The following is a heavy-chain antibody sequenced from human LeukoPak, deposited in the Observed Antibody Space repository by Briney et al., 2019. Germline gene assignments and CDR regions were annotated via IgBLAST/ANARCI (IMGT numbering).Heavy chain of an antibody. D-gene: IGHD1-26*01. J-gene: IGHJ3*02. Sequence: PGGSLRLSCAASGLTFSTYWMSWVRQAPGKGLEWVANIKYDGSEKFYVDSVKGRFTISRDNAKNSLYLQMNSLRAEDTAVYYCARDMGFNAFDIWGQGTMVTVSS. CDR2: IKYDGSEK. V-gene: IGHV3-7*01. CDR1: GLTFSTYW. CDR3: ARDMGFNAFDI.